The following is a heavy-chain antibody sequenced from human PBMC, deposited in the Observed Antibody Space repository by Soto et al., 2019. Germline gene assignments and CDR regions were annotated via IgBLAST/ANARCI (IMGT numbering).Heavy chain of an antibody. CDR1: GGSISSSSYY. J-gene: IGHJ4*02. Sequence: QLQLQESGPGLVKPSETLSLTCTVSGGSISSSSYYWGWIRQPPGKGLEWIGSIYYSGSTYYNPSLKSRVTISVDTSKNQFSLKLSSVTAADTAVYYCARHTEETLYFDYWGQGTLVTVSS. CDR2: IYYSGST. CDR3: ARHTEETLYFDY. V-gene: IGHV4-39*01.